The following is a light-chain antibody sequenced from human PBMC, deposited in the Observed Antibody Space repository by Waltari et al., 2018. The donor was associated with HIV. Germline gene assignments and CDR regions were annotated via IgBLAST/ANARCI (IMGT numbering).Light chain of an antibody. V-gene: IGLV3-21*04. Sequence: SYVLTQPPQVYVAPGKTARINGGGKNIGSKSGTGYQQKQGQAPVLVIYYASYRPSGIPERFSVSNSGNTATLTISRVEAGDEADYYCQVWDSSSDHWVFGGGTKLTVL. CDR3: QVWDSSSDHWV. CDR1: NIGSKS. J-gene: IGLJ3*02. CDR2: YAS.